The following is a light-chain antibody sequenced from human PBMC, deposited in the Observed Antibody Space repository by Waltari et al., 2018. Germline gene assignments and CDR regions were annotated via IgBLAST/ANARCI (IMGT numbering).Light chain of an antibody. V-gene: IGLV3-21*02. CDR3: QVWADSSDFV. Sequence: SYVLTQPPSVSVAPGQTARITCGGNSVGSKSVHWYQRKPGQAPVGVVYDDTERPSGIPDRFSGSNAENTATLTINSVEAGDEADYFCQVWADSSDFVFGSGTKVTVL. J-gene: IGLJ1*01. CDR1: SVGSKS. CDR2: DDT.